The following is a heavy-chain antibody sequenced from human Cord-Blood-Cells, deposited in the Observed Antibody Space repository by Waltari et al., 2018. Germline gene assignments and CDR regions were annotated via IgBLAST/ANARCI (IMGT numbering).Heavy chain of an antibody. CDR1: GYTFTGYY. CDR2: INPNSDGR. Sequence: QVQLVQSGAEVKKPGASVKVSCKASGYTFTGYYMHWVRQAPGQGLAWVGWINPNSDGRNYAQKFQGRVTMTRDTSISTAYMELSRLRSDDTAVYYCARDFSSSSFAFDIWGQGTMVTVSS. J-gene: IGHJ3*02. V-gene: IGHV1-2*02. CDR3: ARDFSSSSFAFDI. D-gene: IGHD6-6*01.